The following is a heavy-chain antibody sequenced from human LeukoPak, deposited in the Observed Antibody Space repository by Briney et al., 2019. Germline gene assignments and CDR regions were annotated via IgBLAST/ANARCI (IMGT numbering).Heavy chain of an antibody. CDR2: ISFDGSDK. CDR3: AKAHRDYYDTSGSDY. Sequence: GRSLRLSCAASGFTFSTYVMHWVRQAPGKGLEWVAVISFDGSDKYYADFVKGRFTISRDNSKNTIYLQINSMRAEDTAVYYCAKAHRDYYDTSGSDYWGQGTLVTVSS. D-gene: IGHD3-22*01. V-gene: IGHV3-30*18. J-gene: IGHJ4*02. CDR1: GFTFSTYV.